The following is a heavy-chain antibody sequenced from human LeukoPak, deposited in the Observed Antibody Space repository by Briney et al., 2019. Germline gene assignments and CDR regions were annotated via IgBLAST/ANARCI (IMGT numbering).Heavy chain of an antibody. D-gene: IGHD3-22*01. CDR1: GFTFSSYE. V-gene: IGHV3-48*03. CDR2: ISCSGSTI. J-gene: IGHJ3*02. Sequence: PGGSLRLSCAASGFTFSSYEMNWVRQAPGKGLEWISYISCSGSTIYYADSVKGRFTISRDNAKNSLYLQMNSLRAEDTAVYYCARGGERITMIVVVITSGAFDIWGQGTMVTVSS. CDR3: ARGGERITMIVVVITSGAFDI.